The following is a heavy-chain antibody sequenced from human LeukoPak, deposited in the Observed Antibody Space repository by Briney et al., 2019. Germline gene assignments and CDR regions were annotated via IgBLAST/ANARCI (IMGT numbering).Heavy chain of an antibody. D-gene: IGHD5-18*01. CDR2: INPNSGGT. V-gene: IGHV1-2*02. Sequence: ASVTVSCKASGYTFTGYYMHWVRQAPGQGLEWMGWINPNSGGTNYAQKFQGRVTMTRDTSISTAYMELSRLRSDDTAVYYCARAVSIQLWPNYFDYWGQGTLVTVSS. CDR3: ARAVSIQLWPNYFDY. J-gene: IGHJ4*02. CDR1: GYTFTGYY.